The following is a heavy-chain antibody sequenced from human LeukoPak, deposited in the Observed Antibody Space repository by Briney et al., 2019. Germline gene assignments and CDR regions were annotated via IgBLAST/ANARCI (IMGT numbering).Heavy chain of an antibody. CDR2: INSDGSTT. D-gene: IGHD1-26*01. V-gene: IGHV3-74*01. J-gene: IGHJ4*02. CDR3: GSLVGATTWPDY. CDR1: GFSFSSYW. Sequence: PGGSLKLSCAASGFSFSSYWMHWVRQAPGKGLVWVSRINSDGSTTNYADSVKGRFTISRDNAKNTLYLQVNSLRAEDTAVYYCGSLVGATTWPDYWGQGTLVTVSS.